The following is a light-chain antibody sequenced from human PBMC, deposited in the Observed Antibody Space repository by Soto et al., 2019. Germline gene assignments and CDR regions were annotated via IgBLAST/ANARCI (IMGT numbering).Light chain of an antibody. CDR2: TAS. CDR1: QDIRRD. Sequence: AIQMTQSPSPLSASVGDRVTITCRASQDIRRDLGWYQQKPGKAPKLLIYTASELQSGVPSRFSGSGSGTAFTLTIGSLQPEDFATYYCLQDFNFPWTFGQGTKVEIK. CDR3: LQDFNFPWT. V-gene: IGKV1-6*01. J-gene: IGKJ1*01.